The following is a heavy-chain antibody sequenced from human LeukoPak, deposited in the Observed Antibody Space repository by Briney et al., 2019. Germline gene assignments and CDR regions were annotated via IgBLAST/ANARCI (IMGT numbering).Heavy chain of an antibody. CDR2: IGAYNGDT. CDR3: TRDHCRGDNCPSFDY. CDR1: GYTFTDYY. V-gene: IGHV1-18*04. Sequence: ASVKVSCKASGYTFTDYYLCWVRQAPGQGREWMGWIGAYNGDTNYAQKFQGRVTMTTDTSTSTAYMDLRSLRSDDTAVYYCTRDHCRGDNCPSFDYWGQGTLVTVSS. D-gene: IGHD2-15*01. J-gene: IGHJ4*02.